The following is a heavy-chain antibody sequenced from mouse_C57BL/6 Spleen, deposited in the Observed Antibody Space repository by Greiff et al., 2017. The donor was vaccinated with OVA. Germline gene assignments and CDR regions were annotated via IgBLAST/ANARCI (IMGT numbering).Heavy chain of an antibody. V-gene: IGHV5-9-1*02. D-gene: IGHD2-3*01. CDR2: ISSGGDYI. J-gene: IGHJ2*01. CDR3: TRGSYDGYPDY. CDR1: GFTFSSYA. Sequence: EVKLMESGEGLVKPGGSLKLSCAASGFTFSSYAMSWVRQTPEKRLEWVAYISSGGDYIYYADTVKGRFTISRDNARNTLYLQMSSLKSEDTAMYYCTRGSYDGYPDYWGQGTTLTVSS.